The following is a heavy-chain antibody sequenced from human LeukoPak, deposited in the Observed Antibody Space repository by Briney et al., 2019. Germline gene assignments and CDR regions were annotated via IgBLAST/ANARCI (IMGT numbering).Heavy chain of an antibody. Sequence: SETLSLTCGVYGGSFSGYYWSWIRQPPGKGLEWIGSIYYSGSTYYNPSLKSRITISVDTSKNQFSLKLSSVTAADTAVYYCARLAIYSSGEDYWGQGTLVTVSS. CDR2: IYYSGST. V-gene: IGHV4-34*01. D-gene: IGHD6-19*01. CDR3: ARLAIYSSGEDY. J-gene: IGHJ4*02. CDR1: GGSFSGYY.